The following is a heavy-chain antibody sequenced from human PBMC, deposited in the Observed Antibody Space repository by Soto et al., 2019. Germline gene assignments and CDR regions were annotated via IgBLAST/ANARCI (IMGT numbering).Heavy chain of an antibody. CDR3: AKDTTGRLPTPSFDY. Sequence: PGGSLRLSCAASGFPFSNSAMTWVRQAPGKGLEWVSAISGSGGSTYYADSVKGRFTISRGNSENTLYLQMNSLRAEDTAVYYCAKDTTGRLPTPSFDYWGQGTRVTVSS. D-gene: IGHD3-10*01. J-gene: IGHJ4*02. CDR2: ISGSGGST. V-gene: IGHV3-23*01. CDR1: GFPFSNSA.